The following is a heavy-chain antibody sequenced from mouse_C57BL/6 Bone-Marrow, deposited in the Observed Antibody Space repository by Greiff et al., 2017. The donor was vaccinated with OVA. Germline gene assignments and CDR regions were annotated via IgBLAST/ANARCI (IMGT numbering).Heavy chain of an antibody. CDR2: VDPNSGGT. J-gene: IGHJ2*01. V-gene: IGHV1-72*01. Sequence: QVTLQEPGAGLLQPSPTVNLSCTSSGFSFTSYGMHWVWLRPGRGLEWLGMVDPNSGGTKYNAKFKSKPTLTVDKPSSTAYRQLSRLTSEDSAVYCCARSPLFITTVVDYWGQGTTLTVSS. CDR3: ARSPLFITTVVDY. CDR1: GFSFTSYG. D-gene: IGHD1-1*01.